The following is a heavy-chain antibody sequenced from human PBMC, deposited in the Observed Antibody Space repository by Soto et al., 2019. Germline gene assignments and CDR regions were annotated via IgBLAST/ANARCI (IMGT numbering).Heavy chain of an antibody. J-gene: IGHJ3*02. CDR2: IYWDDDK. Sequence: SGPTLVNPTQTLTLTCTFSGFSLSTSGVGVGWIRQPPGKALEWFALIYWDDDKRYSPSLKSRLTITKDTSKNQVVLTMTNMDPVDTATYFCALDSGWYGAAAFDIWGQGTMVTVSS. CDR1: GFSLSTSGVG. D-gene: IGHD6-19*01. CDR3: ALDSGWYGAAAFDI. V-gene: IGHV2-5*02.